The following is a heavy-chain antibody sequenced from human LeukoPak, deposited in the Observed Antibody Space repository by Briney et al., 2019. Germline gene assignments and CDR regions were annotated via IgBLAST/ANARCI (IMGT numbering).Heavy chain of an antibody. V-gene: IGHV3-73*01. Sequence: PGGSLRLSCAASGFTFSGSAMHWVRQASGKGLEWVGRIRSKANSYATAYAASVKGRFTISRDDSKNTAYLQMNSLKTEDTAVYYCTRHRDYGGPWSEERVFDYWGQGTLVTVSS. CDR2: IRSKANSYAT. J-gene: IGHJ4*02. D-gene: IGHD4-23*01. CDR3: TRHRDYGGPWSEERVFDY. CDR1: GFTFSGSA.